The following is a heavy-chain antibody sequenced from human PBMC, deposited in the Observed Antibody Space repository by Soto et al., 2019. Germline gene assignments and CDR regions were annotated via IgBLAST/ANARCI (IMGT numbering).Heavy chain of an antibody. J-gene: IGHJ4*02. CDR3: ALALGPTTGLDY. CDR2: IFNSGTT. Sequence: SETLSLTCSVSGASTVSHYHWTWIRQPPGKGLEWMGYIFNSGTTFYNPSLTGRLSISMDTSGNHFSLELRSVTAADTAVYYCALALGPTTGLDYWGQGTLVTVSS. D-gene: IGHD1-26*01. CDR1: GASTVSHYH. V-gene: IGHV4-31*02.